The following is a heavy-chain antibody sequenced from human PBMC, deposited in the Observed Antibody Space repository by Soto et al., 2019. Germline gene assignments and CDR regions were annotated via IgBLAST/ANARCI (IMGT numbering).Heavy chain of an antibody. CDR2: ISGSGGST. V-gene: IGHV3-23*01. CDR1: GFTFSSYA. J-gene: IGHJ4*02. CDR3: AKDLTWFGELPFDY. D-gene: IGHD3-10*01. Sequence: EVQLLESGGGLVQPGGSLRLSCAASGFTFSSYAMSWFRQAPGKGLEWVSAISGSGGSTYYADSVKGRFTISRDNSKNTLDLQMNSLRAEDTAVYYCAKDLTWFGELPFDYWGQGTLVTVSS.